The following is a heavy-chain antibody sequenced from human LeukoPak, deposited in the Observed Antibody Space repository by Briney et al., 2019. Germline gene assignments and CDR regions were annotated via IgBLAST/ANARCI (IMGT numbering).Heavy chain of an antibody. V-gene: IGHV3-53*01. J-gene: IGHJ4*02. Sequence: GGSLRLSCAASGFTVSSNYMSWVRQAPGKGLEWVSVIYSGGSTYYADSVKGRFTITRDNSKNTLYLQMNSLRAEDTAVYYCARLGLEGSTWTHFDFWGQGTLVTVSS. D-gene: IGHD3/OR15-3a*01. CDR3: ARLGLEGSTWTHFDF. CDR1: GFTVSSNY. CDR2: IYSGGST.